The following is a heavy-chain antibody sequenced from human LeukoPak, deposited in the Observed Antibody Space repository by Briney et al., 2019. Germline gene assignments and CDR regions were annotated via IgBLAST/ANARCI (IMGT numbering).Heavy chain of an antibody. CDR1: GFTFKDYG. CDR2: INWNGGGT. V-gene: IGHV3-9*01. D-gene: IGHD1-26*01. CDR3: AKHMRATNTYSFFGLDV. Sequence: GRSLRPSCAATGFTFKDYGMHWVRQPPGEGLEWVSSINWNGGGTDYADSVKGRFTISRDNAKNSLYLQLSSLRPEDTALYYCAKHMRATNTYSFFGLDVWGQGTTVTVSS. J-gene: IGHJ6*02.